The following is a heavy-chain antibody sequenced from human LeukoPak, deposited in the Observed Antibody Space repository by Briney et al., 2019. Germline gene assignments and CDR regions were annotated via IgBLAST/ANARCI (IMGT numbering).Heavy chain of an antibody. D-gene: IGHD3-16*01. V-gene: IGHV3-23*01. CDR3: AKDRLGGPYFFHY. Sequence: GGSLRLSCAASGFTFSSYAMSWVRQAPGKGLEWVSTICGTGVRKYYADSVKGRFTISRDNSKNTLYLQINSLRAEDTAVYFCAKDRLGGPYFFHYWGQGTLVTVSS. CDR2: ICGTGVRK. J-gene: IGHJ4*02. CDR1: GFTFSSYA.